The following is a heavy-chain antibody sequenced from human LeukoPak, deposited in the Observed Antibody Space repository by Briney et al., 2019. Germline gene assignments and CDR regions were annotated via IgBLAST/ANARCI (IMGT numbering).Heavy chain of an antibody. J-gene: IGHJ5*02. CDR3: ARGLYYYDSSGNGGGPYNWFDP. Sequence: ETLSLTCAVYGGSFSGYYWSWIRQPPGKGLEWIGEINHSGSTNYNPSLRSRVTISVDTSRNQFSLKLSSVTAADTAVYYCARGLYYYDSSGNGGGPYNWFDPWGQGTLVTVSS. V-gene: IGHV4-34*01. D-gene: IGHD3-22*01. CDR1: GGSFSGYY. CDR2: INHSGST.